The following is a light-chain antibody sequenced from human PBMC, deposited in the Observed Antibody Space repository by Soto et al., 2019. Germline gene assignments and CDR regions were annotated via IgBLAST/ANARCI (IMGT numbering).Light chain of an antibody. Sequence: EIVLTQSPATLSLSPGERATFFCRASQSVSSYLAWYQQKPGQAPRLLIYDASNRATGVPARFSGSGSGTAFSLPIISLEPADYAVYYCQQRSDWPPSTFGQGTRLELK. CDR3: QQRSDWPPST. V-gene: IGKV3-11*01. J-gene: IGKJ5*01. CDR1: QSVSSY. CDR2: DAS.